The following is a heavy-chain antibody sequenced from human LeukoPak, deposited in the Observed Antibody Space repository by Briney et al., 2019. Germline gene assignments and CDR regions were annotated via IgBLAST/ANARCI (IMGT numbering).Heavy chain of an antibody. CDR3: ARGFGWNDAFDF. D-gene: IGHD3-10*01. Sequence: SETLSLTCTVSGGSISSYYWSWIRQPPGKGLEWIGYIYYSGSTNYNPSLKSRVTISVDTSKNQFSLKLSSVTAADTAVYYCARGFGWNDAFDFWGQGTMVTVSS. CDR2: IYYSGST. CDR1: GGSISSYY. J-gene: IGHJ3*01. V-gene: IGHV4-59*01.